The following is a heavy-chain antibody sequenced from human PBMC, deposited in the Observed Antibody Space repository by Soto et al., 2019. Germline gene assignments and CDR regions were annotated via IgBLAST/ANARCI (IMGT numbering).Heavy chain of an antibody. Sequence: QVQLVQSGAEVKKPGASVKVSCKASGYTFTSYDINWVRQATGQGLEWMGWMNPYIDNTGYAQKFQGRVTMTRKTSINTAFMELSSLRSEDTAVYFCAIAVGSLSRMDVWGQGTTVTVSS. CDR3: AIAVGSLSRMDV. D-gene: IGHD3-16*02. V-gene: IGHV1-8*01. CDR2: MNPYIDNT. J-gene: IGHJ6*02. CDR1: GYTFTSYD.